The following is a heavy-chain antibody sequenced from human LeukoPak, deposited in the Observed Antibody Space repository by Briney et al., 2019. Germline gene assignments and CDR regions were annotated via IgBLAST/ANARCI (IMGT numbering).Heavy chain of an antibody. CDR2: IYHNGST. CDR3: ARHVGHDFWSGYRSVDP. CDR1: GVSFSGYY. V-gene: IGHV4-34*01. J-gene: IGHJ5*02. D-gene: IGHD3-3*01. Sequence: SETLSLTCAVYGVSFSGYYWGWIRQPPGKGLEWIGSIYHNGSTCNNPSLKSRVILSVDTSKNQFSLKLSSVTAADTAVYYCARHVGHDFWSGYRSVDPWGQGTLVTVSS.